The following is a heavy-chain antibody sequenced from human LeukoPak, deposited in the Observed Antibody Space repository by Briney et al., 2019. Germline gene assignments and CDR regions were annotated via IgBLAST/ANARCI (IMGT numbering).Heavy chain of an antibody. Sequence: PSETLSLTCTVSGGSISSYYWSWIRQPPGKGLEWIGYISYSGSTNFNPSLKSRVTISVDTSKNQFSLKLSSVTAADTAVYYCARGPPVAGTPRIDYWGQGTLVTVSS. CDR2: ISYSGST. J-gene: IGHJ4*02. V-gene: IGHV4-59*01. D-gene: IGHD6-19*01. CDR1: GGSISSYY. CDR3: ARGPPVAGTPRIDY.